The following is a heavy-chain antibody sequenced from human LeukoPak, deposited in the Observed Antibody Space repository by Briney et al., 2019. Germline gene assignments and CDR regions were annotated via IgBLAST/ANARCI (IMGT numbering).Heavy chain of an antibody. CDR2: MPYDGGNK. D-gene: IGHD1-26*01. J-gene: IGHJ4*02. V-gene: IGHV3-30*02. CDR3: AKDQGRGTYSFDY. CDR1: GFTFSRDN. Sequence: GGSLRLSCAASGFTFSRDNLHWVRQAPGKGLEWVAFMPYDGGNKYYADSVKGRFTISRDNSKNTLYLEMNSLTPEDTAVYYCAKDQGRGTYSFDYWGQGTLVTVSS.